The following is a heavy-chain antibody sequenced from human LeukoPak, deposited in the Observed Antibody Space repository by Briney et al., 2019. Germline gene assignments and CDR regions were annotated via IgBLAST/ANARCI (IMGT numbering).Heavy chain of an antibody. Sequence: GGSLRLSCAASGFTFSSYWMSWVRQAPGKGLEWVANIKQDGSEKYYVDSVKGRFTISRDNAKNSLYLQMNSLRAEDTAVYYCARIIAPTYYDYVWGTHALDYWGQGTLVTVSS. CDR3: ARIIAPTYYDYVWGTHALDY. J-gene: IGHJ4*02. CDR1: GFTFSSYW. D-gene: IGHD3-16*01. V-gene: IGHV3-7*01. CDR2: IKQDGSEK.